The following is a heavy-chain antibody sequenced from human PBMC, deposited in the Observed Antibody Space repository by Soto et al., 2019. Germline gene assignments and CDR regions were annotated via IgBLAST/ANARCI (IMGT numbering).Heavy chain of an antibody. D-gene: IGHD3-3*01. Sequence: SVKVSCKASGGTFSSYAISWVRQAPGQGLEWMGGIIPIFGTANYAQKFQGRVTITADESTSTAYMELSSLRSEDTAVYYCARDYYDFWSGYYTNYYYMDVWGKGTTVTVSS. J-gene: IGHJ6*03. CDR2: IIPIFGTA. V-gene: IGHV1-69*13. CDR1: GGTFSSYA. CDR3: ARDYYDFWSGYYTNYYYMDV.